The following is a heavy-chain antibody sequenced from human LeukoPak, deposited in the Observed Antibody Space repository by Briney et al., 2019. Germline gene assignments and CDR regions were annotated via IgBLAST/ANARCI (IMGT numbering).Heavy chain of an antibody. CDR2: INHSGGT. Sequence: SETLSLTCAVYGGSFSGYYWSWIRQPPGKGLEWIGEINHSGGTNYNPSLKSRVTISVDTSKNQFSLKLSSVTAADTAVYYCARGLRYSSSFGVPWGQGTLVTVSS. V-gene: IGHV4-34*01. CDR3: ARGLRYSSSFGVP. CDR1: GGSFSGYY. J-gene: IGHJ5*02. D-gene: IGHD6-13*01.